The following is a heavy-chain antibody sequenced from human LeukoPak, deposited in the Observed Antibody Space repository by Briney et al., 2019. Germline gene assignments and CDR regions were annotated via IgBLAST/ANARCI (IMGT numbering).Heavy chain of an antibody. CDR1: GGSISSYY. Sequence: SETLSLTRTVSGGSISSYYWSWIRQPPGKGLEWIGYIYYSGSTNYNPSLKSRVTISVDTSKNQFSLKLSSVTAADTAVYYCARDRSIAAAGTTFYYYYGMDVWGQGTTVTVSS. V-gene: IGHV4-59*01. CDR3: ARDRSIAAAGTTFYYYYGMDV. D-gene: IGHD6-13*01. J-gene: IGHJ6*02. CDR2: IYYSGST.